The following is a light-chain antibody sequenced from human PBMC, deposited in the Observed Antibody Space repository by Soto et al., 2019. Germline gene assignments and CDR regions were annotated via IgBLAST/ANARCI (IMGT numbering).Light chain of an antibody. Sequence: EIVMTQSPATLSVSPGERVTLSCRATESVGNDLAWYQQQAGQAPRLLIHGASTRATGIPARFSGSGSGTEFTLTIGSLQSEDFAVYFCQQYDHWPRTFGQGTKLEIK. J-gene: IGKJ2*01. CDR2: GAS. CDR3: QQYDHWPRT. CDR1: ESVGND. V-gene: IGKV3-15*01.